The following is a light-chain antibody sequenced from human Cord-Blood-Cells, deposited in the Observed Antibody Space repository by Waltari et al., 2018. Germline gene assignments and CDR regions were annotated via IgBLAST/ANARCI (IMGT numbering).Light chain of an antibody. CDR2: EVS. Sequence: QSALTQPPSASGSPGQSVTISCTGTSSDGGGYNYVSWYQQHPGKAPKLMIYEVSKRPSGVPDRLSGSKSGNTASLTVSGLQAEDEADYYCSSYAGSNNFVFGTGTKVTVL. J-gene: IGLJ1*01. CDR1: SSDGGGYNY. V-gene: IGLV2-8*01. CDR3: SSYAGSNNFV.